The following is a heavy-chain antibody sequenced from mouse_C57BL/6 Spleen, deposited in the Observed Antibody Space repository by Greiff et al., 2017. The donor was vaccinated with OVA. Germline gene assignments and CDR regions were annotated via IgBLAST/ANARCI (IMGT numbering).Heavy chain of an antibody. CDR2: ISGGGGNT. V-gene: IGHV5-9*01. CDR1: GFTFSSYT. CDR3: ARHGDGYYPFYFDY. J-gene: IGHJ2*01. D-gene: IGHD2-3*01. Sequence: EVQLVESGGGLVKPGGSLKLSCAASGFTFSSYTMSWVRQTPEKRLEWVATISGGGGNTYYPDSVKGRFTISRDNAKNTLYLQMSSLRSEDTALYYCARHGDGYYPFYFDYWGQGTTLTVSS.